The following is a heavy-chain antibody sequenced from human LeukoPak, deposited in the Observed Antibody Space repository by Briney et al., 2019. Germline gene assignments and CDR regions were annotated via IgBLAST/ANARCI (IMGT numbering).Heavy chain of an antibody. CDR3: ARGLVITFGGVIAPFDY. V-gene: IGHV4-34*01. D-gene: IGHD3-16*02. Sequence: SETLSLTCAVYGGSFSGYYWSWIRQPPGKGLEWIGEINHSGSTNYNPSHKSRVTISVDTSKNQFSLKLSSVTAADTAVYYCARGLVITFGGVIAPFDYWGQGTLVTVSS. CDR1: GGSFSGYY. J-gene: IGHJ4*02. CDR2: INHSGST.